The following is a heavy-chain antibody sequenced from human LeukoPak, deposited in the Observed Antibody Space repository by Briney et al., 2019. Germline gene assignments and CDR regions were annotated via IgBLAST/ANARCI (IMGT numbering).Heavy chain of an antibody. Sequence: PSETLSLTCTVSGGSISSGDYYWSWIRQPPGKGLEWIGYIYYSGSTYYNPSLKSRVTISVDTSKNQFSLKLSSVTAADTAVYYCARHSSYYDDSGSYYYFDSWGQGTLVTVSS. CDR3: ARHSSYYDDSGSYYYFDS. J-gene: IGHJ4*02. CDR2: IYYSGST. CDR1: GGSISSGDYY. D-gene: IGHD3-22*01. V-gene: IGHV4-30-4*01.